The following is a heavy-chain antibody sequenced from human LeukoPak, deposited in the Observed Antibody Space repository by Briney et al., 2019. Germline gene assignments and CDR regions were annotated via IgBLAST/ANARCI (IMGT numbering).Heavy chain of an antibody. Sequence: SETLSLTCAVSGYSISSNYFWGWIRQPPGKGLEWIGSINHSGSTYYNPSVKSRVTISVDTSKNQFSLKLSSVTAADTALYYCARDVPSGTFDYWGQGTLVTVSS. CDR1: GYSISSNYF. CDR2: INHSGST. V-gene: IGHV4-38-2*02. D-gene: IGHD1-26*01. CDR3: ARDVPSGTFDY. J-gene: IGHJ4*02.